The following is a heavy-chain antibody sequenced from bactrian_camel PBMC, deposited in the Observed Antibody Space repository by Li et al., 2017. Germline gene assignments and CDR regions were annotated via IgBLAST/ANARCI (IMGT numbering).Heavy chain of an antibody. CDR2: IARLGST. D-gene: IGHD5*01. CDR1: GYGSNTNG. J-gene: IGHJ4*01. V-gene: IGHV3S53*01. Sequence: VQLVESGGGSVQAGGSLRLSCGVSGYGSNTNGKCMGWFRQAPGKVREWFASIARLGSTYYADFVRSRLTISRDNAKNTVYLQMNSLKPEDTAVYLCEAIPFGLIGLDYGSVCDKAGTQVTVS.